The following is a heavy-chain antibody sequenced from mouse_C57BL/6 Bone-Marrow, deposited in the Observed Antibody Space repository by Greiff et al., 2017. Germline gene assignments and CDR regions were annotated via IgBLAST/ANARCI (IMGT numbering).Heavy chain of an antibody. CDR1: GYTFTSYW. Sequence: VQLQQPGPELVMPGASVKLSCKASGYTFTSYWMHWVKQRPGQGLEWIGEIDPSDSYTNYNQKFKGKSTLTVDKASSTAYMQLSSLTSKDSAVYYCAREGTSLLATYYFCCWDWGTALTVSS. CDR3: AREGTSLLATYYFCC. J-gene: IGHJ2*01. V-gene: IGHV1-69*01. CDR2: IDPSDSYT. D-gene: IGHD1-1*01.